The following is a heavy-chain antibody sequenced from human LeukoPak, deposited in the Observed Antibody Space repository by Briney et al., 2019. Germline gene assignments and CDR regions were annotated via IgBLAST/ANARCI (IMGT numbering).Heavy chain of an antibody. J-gene: IGHJ3*02. D-gene: IGHD6-6*01. CDR2: IFYSGNT. CDR3: ARDRPDPPDAFDI. V-gene: IGHV4-59*12. Sequence: PSETLSLTCTVSGGSLINYYWSWIRQPPGKGLEWIGYIFYSGNTDYNPSLRSQVTISVDTSKNQFSLKLSSVTAADTAVYYCARDRPDPPDAFDIWGQGTMVTVSS. CDR1: GGSLINYY.